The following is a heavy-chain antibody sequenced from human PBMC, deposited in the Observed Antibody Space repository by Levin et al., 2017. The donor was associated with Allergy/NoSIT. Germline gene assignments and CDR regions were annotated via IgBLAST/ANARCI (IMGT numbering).Heavy chain of an antibody. J-gene: IGHJ6*02. CDR1: GFTFSSYW. D-gene: IGHD3-22*01. CDR3: ARGVWDESSVGMEV. CDR2: INSDGSRT. V-gene: IGHV3-74*01. Sequence: GGSLRLSCAASGFTFSSYWMYWVRQAPGKGLVCVSRINSDGSRTIYADSVKGRFTISRDNAKNTLYLQMDSLRADDTAVYYCARGVWDESSVGMEVWGLGATVTVS.